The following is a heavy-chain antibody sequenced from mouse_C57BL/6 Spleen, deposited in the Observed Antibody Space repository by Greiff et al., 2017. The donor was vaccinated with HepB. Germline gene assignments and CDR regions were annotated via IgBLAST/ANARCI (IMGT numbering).Heavy chain of an antibody. CDR1: GFTFSSYA. Sequence: DVHLVESGEGLVKPGGSLKLSCAASGFTFSSYAMSWVRQTPEKRLEWVAYISSGGDYIYYADTVKGRFTISRDNARNTLYLQMSSLKSEDTAMYYCTRGRRNYAMDYWGQGTSVTVSS. J-gene: IGHJ4*01. V-gene: IGHV5-9-1*02. CDR3: TRGRRNYAMDY. CDR2: ISSGGDYI.